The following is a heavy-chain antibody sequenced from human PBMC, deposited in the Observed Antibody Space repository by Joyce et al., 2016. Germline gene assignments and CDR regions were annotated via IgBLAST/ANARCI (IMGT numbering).Heavy chain of an antibody. V-gene: IGHV4-30-2*01. D-gene: IGHD3-10*01. Sequence: QLLLQESGPGLVKTSQTLSLTCAVSGDSFTTGGYAWNWIRQPPGKGLEWIGDIYHSGNTHSPPSLQSRVTISLDRSKSQFSLKLSSVTAADTAVYYWARAPRGPGYFDSWGQGTLVTVSS. J-gene: IGHJ4*02. CDR3: ARAPRGPGYFDS. CDR2: IYHSGNT. CDR1: GDSFTTGGYA.